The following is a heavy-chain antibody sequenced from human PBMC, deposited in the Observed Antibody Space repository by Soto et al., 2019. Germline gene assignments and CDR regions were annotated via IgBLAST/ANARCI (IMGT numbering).Heavy chain of an antibody. CDR2: IKADGSEK. V-gene: IGHV3-7*01. Sequence: GSLRLSCVASGFTFTNFWMSWVRQAPGKGLEWVANIKADGSEKRYVDSVKGRFTISRDNAKNSVYLQMNSLRVEDMALYYCGRDEVRNGVGVWGQGTTVTVSS. J-gene: IGHJ6*02. CDR3: GRDEVRNGVGV. CDR1: GFTFTNFW.